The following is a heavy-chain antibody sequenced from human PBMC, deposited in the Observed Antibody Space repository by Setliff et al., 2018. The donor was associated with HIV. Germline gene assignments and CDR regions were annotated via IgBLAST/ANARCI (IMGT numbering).Heavy chain of an antibody. J-gene: IGHJ6*02. CDR1: GSTFSTYD. CDR3: ASSWSRIRYYGMDV. V-gene: IGHV1-8*01. Sequence: ASVKVSCKPSGSTFSTYDINSVRQATGRGLEWMGWMNPNSGNTGYAQKFQGRVTMTRNTSISTAYMELSSLRSDDTAVYYCASSWSRIRYYGMDVWGQGTTVTVSS. D-gene: IGHD6-13*01. CDR2: MNPNSGNT.